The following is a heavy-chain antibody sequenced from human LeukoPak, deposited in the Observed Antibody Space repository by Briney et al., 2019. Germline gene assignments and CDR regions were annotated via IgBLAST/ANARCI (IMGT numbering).Heavy chain of an antibody. D-gene: IGHD3-9*01. V-gene: IGHV4-39*07. CDR2: IYYIGTT. J-gene: IGHJ1*01. CDR1: GGSISNTDSY. CDR3: ARGKRPILPGFLFPDL. Sequence: PSETLSLTCTVSGGSISNTDSYWGWVRQPPEKGLEWIGHIYYIGTTLYNPSLKSRLTISLDTSNNQFSLKLTSVTAADTAVYYCARGKRPILPGFLFPDLWGQGTLVTVSS.